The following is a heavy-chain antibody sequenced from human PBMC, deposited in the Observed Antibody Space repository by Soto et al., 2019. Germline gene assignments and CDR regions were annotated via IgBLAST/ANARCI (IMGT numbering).Heavy chain of an antibody. Sequence: XGSLRLSCEVAGVTFSMYSMSWVRQSPGRGLEWVAKIPQDGVDGHYADSVKGRFTISRDNGKNSLYLQLNNLRAEDTAVYYCARDHLILPAHDFFYGSDVWGRGATVTVSS. J-gene: IGHJ6*02. CDR3: ARDHLILPAHDFFYGSDV. CDR1: GVTFSMYS. V-gene: IGHV3-7*03. CDR2: IPQDGVDG. D-gene: IGHD2-21*02.